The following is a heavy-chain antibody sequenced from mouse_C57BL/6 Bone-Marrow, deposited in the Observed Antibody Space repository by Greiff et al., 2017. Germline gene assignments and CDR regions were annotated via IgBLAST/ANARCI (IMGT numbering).Heavy chain of an antibody. CDR1: GFTFTSYG. CDR2: IYPRSGTT. V-gene: IGHV1-81*01. J-gene: IGHJ3*01. Sequence: QVQLMQSGAELARPGASVKLSCKASGFTFTSYGISWVKQRTGQGLEWIGEIYPRSGTTYYNEKFKGKATLTADKSSSTAYMELRSLSSEDSSVYFCARQGYYGNFFAYWGQGTLVTVSA. CDR3: ARQGYYGNFFAY. D-gene: IGHD2-1*01.